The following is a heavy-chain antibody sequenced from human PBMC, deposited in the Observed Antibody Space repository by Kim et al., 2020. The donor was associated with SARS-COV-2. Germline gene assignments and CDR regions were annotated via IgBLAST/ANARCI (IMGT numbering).Heavy chain of an antibody. V-gene: IGHV3-15*01. J-gene: IGHJ4*02. CDR1: GFTFSNAW. D-gene: IGHD3-9*01. CDR3: TTDCRSGGPKGGWLLSIRRGY. Sequence: GGSLRLSCAASGFTFSNAWMSWVRQAPGKGLEWVGRIKSKTDGGTPDYATPVKGRSTISRDESKNTLYLQMNSLKTEETAVYYCTTDCRSGGPKGGWLLSIRRGYWGQGTLVTVSS. CDR2: IKSKTDGGTP.